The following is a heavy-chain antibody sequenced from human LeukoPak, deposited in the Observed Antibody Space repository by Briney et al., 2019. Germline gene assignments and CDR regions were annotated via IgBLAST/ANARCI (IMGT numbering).Heavy chain of an antibody. CDR1: GFTFSSYR. J-gene: IGHJ4*02. CDR3: ARLSDEAFYDFWSGYRDY. Sequence: GGSLRLSCAASGFTFSSYRMSWVRQAPGKGLEWVANIKQDGSEKYYVDSVKGRFTISRDNAKNSLYLQMNSLRAEDTAVYYCARLSDEAFYDFWSGYRDYWGQGTLVTVSS. D-gene: IGHD3-3*01. V-gene: IGHV3-7*01. CDR2: IKQDGSEK.